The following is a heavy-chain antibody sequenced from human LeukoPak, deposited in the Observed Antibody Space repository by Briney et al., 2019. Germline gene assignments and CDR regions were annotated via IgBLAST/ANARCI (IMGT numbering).Heavy chain of an antibody. Sequence: GGSLRLSCAASGFTFSSYEMNWVRQAPGKGLEWVSYISSSGSTIYYADSVKGRFTISRDNAKNSLYLQMNSLRAEDTAVYYCAKDSDQQYYYDSSGPGLNWYFDLWGRGTLVTVSS. CDR2: ISSSGSTI. J-gene: IGHJ2*01. V-gene: IGHV3-48*03. D-gene: IGHD3-22*01. CDR1: GFTFSSYE. CDR3: AKDSDQQYYYDSSGPGLNWYFDL.